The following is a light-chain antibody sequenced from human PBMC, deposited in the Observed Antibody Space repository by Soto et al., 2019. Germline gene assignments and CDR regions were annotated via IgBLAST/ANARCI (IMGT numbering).Light chain of an antibody. CDR1: QGISNY. V-gene: IGKV1-33*01. CDR2: DAS. CDR3: QQYDNLPRT. Sequence: DIQMIQSPSSLSASVGDRVTISCQASQGISNYLNWYQQKPGKAPKLLIYDASNLERGVPSRFSGRGSGTDFTFTISSLQPEDFATYYCQQYDNLPRTFGRGTKVEIK. J-gene: IGKJ1*01.